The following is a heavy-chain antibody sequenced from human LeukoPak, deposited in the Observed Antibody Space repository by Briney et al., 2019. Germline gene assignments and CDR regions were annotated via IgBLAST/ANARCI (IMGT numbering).Heavy chain of an antibody. J-gene: IGHJ4*02. CDR2: ISSSGSTI. Sequence: PGGSLRLSCAASGFTFSSYERNWVRQAPGKGLEWVSYISSSGSTIYYADSVKGRFTISRDNAKNSLYLQMNSLRAEDTAVYYCARGRYSSGFDYWGQGTLVTVSS. CDR1: GFTFSSYE. D-gene: IGHD6-19*01. V-gene: IGHV3-48*03. CDR3: ARGRYSSGFDY.